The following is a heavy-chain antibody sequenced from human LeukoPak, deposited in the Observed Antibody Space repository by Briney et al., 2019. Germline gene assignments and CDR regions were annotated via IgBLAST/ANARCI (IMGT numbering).Heavy chain of an antibody. J-gene: IGHJ4*02. CDR3: ARDRPIKSIAARPPTAPDY. CDR1: GFTFSSYW. D-gene: IGHD6-6*01. CDR2: IKQDGSEK. V-gene: IGHV3-7*01. Sequence: GGSLRLSCAASGFTFSSYWMSWVRQAPGKGLEWVANIKQDGSEKYYVDSVKGRFTISRDNAKNLLYLQMNSLRAEDTAVYYCARDRPIKSIAARPPTAPDYWGQGTLVTVSS.